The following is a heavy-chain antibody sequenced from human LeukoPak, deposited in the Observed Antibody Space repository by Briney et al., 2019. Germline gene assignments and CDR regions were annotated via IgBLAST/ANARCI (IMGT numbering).Heavy chain of an antibody. D-gene: IGHD2-15*01. J-gene: IGHJ4*02. CDR3: ARLYCSGGSCYKRYGDY. CDR2: ISNSGSTI. V-gene: IGHV3-48*01. Sequence: GGSLRLSCAASGFTFSNYNMNWVRQAPGKGLEWIPYISNSGSTIYYADSVKGRFTISRDNAKNSLYLQMDSLRAEDTAVFYCARLYCSGGSCYKRYGDYWGQGTLVTVSS. CDR1: GFTFSNYN.